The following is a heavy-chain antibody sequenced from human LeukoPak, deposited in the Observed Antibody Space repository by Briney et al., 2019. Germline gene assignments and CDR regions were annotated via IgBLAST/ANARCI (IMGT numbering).Heavy chain of an antibody. CDR1: GYTFTDYY. J-gene: IGHJ4*02. CDR2: ISAYNGNT. CDR3: ARDNGTYYDFWSGYVIEYYFDY. V-gene: IGHV1-18*04. D-gene: IGHD3-3*01. Sequence: ASVKVSCKASGYTFTDYYIHWVRQAPGQGLEWMGWISAYNGNTNYAQKLQGRVTMTTDTSTSTAYMELRSLRSDDTAVYYCARDNGTYYDFWSGYVIEYYFDYWGQGTLVTVSS.